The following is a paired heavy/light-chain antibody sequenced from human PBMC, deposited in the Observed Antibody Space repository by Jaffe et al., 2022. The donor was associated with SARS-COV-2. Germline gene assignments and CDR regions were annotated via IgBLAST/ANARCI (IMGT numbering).Heavy chain of an antibody. CDR1: GYTFTSYG. CDR3: ARDTGTEFYGSGDANWFDP. Sequence: QVQLVQSGAEVKKPGASVKVSCKASGYTFTSYGISWVRQAPGQGLEWMGWISAYNGNTNYAQKLQGRVTMTTDTSTSTAYMELRSLRSDDTAVYYCARDTGTEFYGSGDANWFDPWGQGTLVTVSS. D-gene: IGHD3-10*01. CDR2: ISAYNGNT. J-gene: IGHJ5*02. V-gene: IGHV1-18*01.
Light chain of an antibody. CDR3: QAWDSTNVV. V-gene: IGLV3-1*01. J-gene: IGLJ2*01. CDR2: QDS. CDR1: KLGDKY. Sequence: SYELTQPPSVSVSPGQTASITCSGDKLGDKYACWYQQKPGQSPVLVIYQDSKRPSGIPERFSGSNSGNTATLTISGTQAMDEADYYCQAWDSTNVVFGGGTKLTVL.